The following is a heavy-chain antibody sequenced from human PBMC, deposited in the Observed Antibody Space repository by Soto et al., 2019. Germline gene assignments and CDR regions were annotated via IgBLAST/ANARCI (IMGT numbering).Heavy chain of an antibody. Sequence: VQLVESGGGLVKPGGSLRLSCAASGFTFTNAWMNWVRQAPGKGLEWIGHIKSKLDGGTTDYAAPVKGRFTISRDDSKNTLYLQMNSLKIEDTAVYYCATDCFDFWGQGTLVTVSS. V-gene: IGHV3-15*01. CDR2: IKSKLDGGTT. CDR3: ATDCFDF. CDR1: GFTFTNAW. J-gene: IGHJ4*02.